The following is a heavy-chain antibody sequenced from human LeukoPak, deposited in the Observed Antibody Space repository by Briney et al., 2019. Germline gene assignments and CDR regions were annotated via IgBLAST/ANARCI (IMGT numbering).Heavy chain of an antibody. V-gene: IGHV3-21*01. D-gene: IGHD6-6*01. Sequence: GGSLRLSCAASGFTFSSYSMNWDRQAPGKGLEWVSSISSSSTYIYYADSVKGRFTISRDNAKNSLYLQMNSLRAEDTAVYYCATSAGAAHRGDYWGQGTLVTVSS. CDR1: GFTFSSYS. CDR2: ISSSSTYI. J-gene: IGHJ4*02. CDR3: ATSAGAAHRGDY.